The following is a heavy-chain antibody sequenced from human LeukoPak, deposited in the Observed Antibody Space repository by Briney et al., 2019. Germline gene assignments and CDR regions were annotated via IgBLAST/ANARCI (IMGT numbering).Heavy chain of an antibody. J-gene: IGHJ6*03. CDR1: GFTFSSYW. Sequence: GGSLRLSCAASGFTFSSYWMSWVRQAPGKGLEWVANIKRDGSEKYYVDSVKGRFTISRDNAKNSLYLQMNSLRADDTADCARFAAGGSHYYYMDVWGKGTTVTVSS. V-gene: IGHV3-7*01. CDR2: IKRDGSEK. CDR3: FAAGGSHYYYMDV. D-gene: IGHD3-10*01.